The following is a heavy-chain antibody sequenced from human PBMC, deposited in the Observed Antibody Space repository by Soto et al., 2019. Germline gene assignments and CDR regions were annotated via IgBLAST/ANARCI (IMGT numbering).Heavy chain of an antibody. V-gene: IGHV3-30*18. D-gene: IGHD3-10*01. CDR2: ISYDGITK. CDR1: GFTFSSYG. Sequence: GGSLRLSCAASGFTFSSYGMHWVRQAPGKGLEWVAVISYDGITKYYADSVKGRFTISRDNSKDTLHLQMDSLRAEDTAVYYCAKDGIALVRDPLGNWFDSWGQGTLVTVSS. J-gene: IGHJ5*01. CDR3: AKDGIALVRDPLGNWFDS.